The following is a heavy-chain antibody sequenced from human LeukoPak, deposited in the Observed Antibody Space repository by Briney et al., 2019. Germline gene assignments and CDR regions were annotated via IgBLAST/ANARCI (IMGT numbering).Heavy chain of an antibody. CDR3: ARSYYYDSSGYSFDY. D-gene: IGHD3-22*01. V-gene: IGHV4-59*01. J-gene: IGHJ4*02. CDR2: IYYSGST. CDR1: GGSISSYY. Sequence: SETLTLTCTVSGGSISSYYWSWIRQPPGKGLERIGYIYYSGSTNYNPSLKSRVTISVDTSKNQFSLKLSSVTAADTAVYYCARSYYYDSSGYSFDYWGQGTLVTVSS.